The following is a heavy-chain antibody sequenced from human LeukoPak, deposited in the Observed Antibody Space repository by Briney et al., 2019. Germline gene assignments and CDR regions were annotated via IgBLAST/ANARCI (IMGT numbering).Heavy chain of an antibody. CDR2: IFYSGST. Sequence: SETLSLTCTVSGGSITSYYWSWIRQPPGKGLEWIGYIFYSGSTNYNPSLKSRVTISVDTSKKQFSLKLSSVTAADTAVYYCARHNQGSSGYYDYWGRGTLVTVSS. V-gene: IGHV4-59*08. D-gene: IGHD3-22*01. CDR1: GGSITSYY. CDR3: ARHNQGSSGYYDY. J-gene: IGHJ4*02.